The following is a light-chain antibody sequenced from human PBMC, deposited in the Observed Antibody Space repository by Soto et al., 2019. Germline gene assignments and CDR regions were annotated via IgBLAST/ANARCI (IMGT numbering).Light chain of an antibody. CDR3: QQYNSHLGIT. CDR2: KAS. J-gene: IGKJ3*01. V-gene: IGKV1-5*03. Sequence: DIQMTQSPSTLSASVGDRVTITCRASESISSWLAWYQQKLGKAPKLLIYKASSLESGVPSRFSSSGSGTEFTLTISSLQPDDFATYYCQQYNSHLGITFGPGTKVDIK. CDR1: ESISSW.